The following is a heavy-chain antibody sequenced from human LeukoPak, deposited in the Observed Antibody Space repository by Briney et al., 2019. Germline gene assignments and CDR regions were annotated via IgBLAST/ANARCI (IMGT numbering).Heavy chain of an antibody. Sequence: SGGSLRLSCAASGFTFSSYSMNWVRQAPGKGLEWVSSIISSSSYIYYADSVEGRFTISRDNAKTSLYLQMNSLRAEDTAVYYCERDSGYDKGDIWAQGTMVTVSS. V-gene: IGHV3-21*01. D-gene: IGHD5-12*01. J-gene: IGHJ3*02. CDR3: ERDSGYDKGDI. CDR2: IISSSSYI. CDR1: GFTFSSYS.